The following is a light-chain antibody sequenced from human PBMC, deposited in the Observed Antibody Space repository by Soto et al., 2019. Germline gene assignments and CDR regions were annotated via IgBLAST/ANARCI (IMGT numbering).Light chain of an antibody. V-gene: IGKV3-15*01. CDR1: QSVNSN. CDR3: QHYNTWPWT. J-gene: IGKJ1*01. Sequence: EIVMTQSPATLSVSPGERATLSCWASQSVNSNLAWYQQKLGQAPRVLIYGASTRATGIPARFSGSGSETEFNLTISSLQSEDSATYYCQHYNTWPWTFGQGTKVDI. CDR2: GAS.